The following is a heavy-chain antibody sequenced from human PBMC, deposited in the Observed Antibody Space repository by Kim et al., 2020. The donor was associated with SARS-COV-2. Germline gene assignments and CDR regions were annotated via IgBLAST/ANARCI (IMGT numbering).Heavy chain of an antibody. J-gene: IGHJ4*02. D-gene: IGHD4-17*01. CDR3: AKGYGNYDY. CDR2: SK. V-gene: IGHV3-23*03. Sequence: SKRDADSVKGRFTASRDDPRSTVYLQLSSLRADDTAVYYCAKGYGNYDYWGQGTLVTVSS.